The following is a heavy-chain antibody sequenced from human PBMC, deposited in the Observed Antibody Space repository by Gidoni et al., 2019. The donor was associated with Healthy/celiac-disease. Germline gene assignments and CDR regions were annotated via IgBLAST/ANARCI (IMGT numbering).Heavy chain of an antibody. CDR1: GFTFSDYY. CDR3: ARGEHPPSLTMVRGVIFDY. CDR2: ISSSGSTI. V-gene: IGHV3-11*01. D-gene: IGHD3-10*01. Sequence: QVQLVESGGGLVNPGGSLRLSCAASGFTFSDYYMSWIRQAPGKGLEWVSYISSSGSTIYYADSVKGRFTISRDNAKNSLYLQMNSLRAEDTAVYYCARGEHPPSLTMVRGVIFDYWGQGTLVTVSS. J-gene: IGHJ4*02.